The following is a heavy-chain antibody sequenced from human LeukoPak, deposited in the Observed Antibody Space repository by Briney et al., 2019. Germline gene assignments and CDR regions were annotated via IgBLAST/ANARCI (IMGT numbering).Heavy chain of an antibody. Sequence: ASVKVSCKASGYTFTGYYMHWVRQAPGQGLEWMGWINPNSGGTNYAQKFQGRVTMTRDTSISTAYMELSRLRSDDTAVYYCARGMPNYYSSGSPFDYWGQGTLVAVSS. CDR2: INPNSGGT. CDR1: GYTFTGYY. CDR3: ARGMPNYYSSGSPFDY. V-gene: IGHV1-2*02. D-gene: IGHD3-10*01. J-gene: IGHJ4*02.